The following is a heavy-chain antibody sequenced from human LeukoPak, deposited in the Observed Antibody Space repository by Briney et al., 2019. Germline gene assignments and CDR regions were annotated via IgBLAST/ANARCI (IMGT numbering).Heavy chain of an antibody. J-gene: IGHJ5*02. D-gene: IGHD3-9*01. CDR1: GGSIGTYC. CDR2: IYYSGST. V-gene: IGHV4-39*01. CDR3: ARHLFSGSDYDISTGPHHWFDP. Sequence: SETLSLTCTVSGGSIGTYCWSWIRQPPGKGLEWIGSIYYSGSTYYNPSLKSRVTISVDTSKNQFSLKLSSVTAADTAVYYCARHLFSGSDYDISTGPHHWFDPWGQGTLVTVSS.